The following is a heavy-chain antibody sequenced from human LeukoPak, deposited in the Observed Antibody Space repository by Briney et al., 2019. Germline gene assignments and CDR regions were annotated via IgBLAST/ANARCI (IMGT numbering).Heavy chain of an antibody. CDR1: GFTFNSYS. V-gene: IGHV3-21*01. Sequence: GGSLRLSCAASGFTFNSYSMNWVRQAPGKGLEWVSSISGSNSYIYYADPMKGRFTISRDNAKNSLYLQMNSLRAEDTAVYYCAELGITMIGGVWGKGTTVTISS. CDR3: AELGITMIGGV. J-gene: IGHJ6*04. D-gene: IGHD3-10*02. CDR2: ISGSNSYI.